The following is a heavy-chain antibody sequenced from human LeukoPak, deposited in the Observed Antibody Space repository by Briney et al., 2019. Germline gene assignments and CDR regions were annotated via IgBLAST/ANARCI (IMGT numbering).Heavy chain of an antibody. CDR2: MNPNSGNT. CDR1: GYTFTSYD. J-gene: IGHJ6*02. D-gene: IGHD3-22*01. CDR3: AAEPYYYDSSGYLMDV. Sequence: VASVKVSCKASGYTFTSYDINWVRHATGQGLEWMGWMNPNSGNTGYAQKFQGRVTMNRNTSISTAYMELSSLRSEDTAGYYCAAEPYYYDSSGYLMDVWGQGTTVTVSS. V-gene: IGHV1-8*01.